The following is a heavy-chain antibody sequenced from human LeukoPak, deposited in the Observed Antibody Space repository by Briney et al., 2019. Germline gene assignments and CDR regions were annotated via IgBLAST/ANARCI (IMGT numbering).Heavy chain of an antibody. CDR3: ARERGCRSTSCELGLFDY. V-gene: IGHV3-7*01. CDR2: IKQDGSEK. J-gene: IGHJ4*02. Sequence: GGSLRLFCAASGFTFSSYWMSWVRQAPGKGLEWVANIKQDGSEKYYVDSVKGRFTISRDNAKNSLYLQMNSLRAEDTAVYYCARERGCRSTSCELGLFDYWGQGTLVTVSS. D-gene: IGHD2-2*01. CDR1: GFTFSSYW.